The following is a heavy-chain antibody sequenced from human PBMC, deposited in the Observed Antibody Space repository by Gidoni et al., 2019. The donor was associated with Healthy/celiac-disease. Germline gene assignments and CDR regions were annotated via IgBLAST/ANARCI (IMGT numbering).Heavy chain of an antibody. V-gene: IGHV1-18*01. J-gene: IGHJ4*02. CDR1: VYPFPSHA. D-gene: IGHD2-15*01. CDR3: ARDLEDVVVVAATPFSGY. CDR2: ISAYNGNT. Sequence: QVQLVQSGAEGKKPGASCKVSCTASVYPFPSHAISWVRQAPGQGLEWMGWISAYNGNTNYAQKLQGRVTMTTDTSTSTAYMELRSLRSDDTAVYYCARDLEDVVVVAATPFSGYWGQGTLVTVSS.